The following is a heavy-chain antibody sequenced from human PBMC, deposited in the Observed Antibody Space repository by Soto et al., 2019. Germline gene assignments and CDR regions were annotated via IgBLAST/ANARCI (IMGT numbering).Heavy chain of an antibody. Sequence: PGGSLRLSCAASGFNFSNHWMHWVRQRPAEGLVWVSRITSDGKSKAYAESVKGRFAISRDNAKNTLYLQMNGLTAEDTAVYYCARESADSPPNWFDPWGQGTLVPASS. CDR2: ITSDGKSK. J-gene: IGHJ5*02. CDR1: GFNFSNHW. D-gene: IGHD2-2*01. V-gene: IGHV3-74*01. CDR3: ARESADSPPNWFDP.